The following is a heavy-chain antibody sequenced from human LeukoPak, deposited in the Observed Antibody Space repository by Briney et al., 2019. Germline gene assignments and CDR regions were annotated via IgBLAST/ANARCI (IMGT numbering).Heavy chain of an antibody. CDR3: ARDDRDISSFRFDY. V-gene: IGHV3-21*01. J-gene: IGHJ4*01. Sequence: PGGSLRLSCAAPGFTFNTYSMNWVRQAPGKGLEWVSSISSHSRDIYYADSVKGRFTISRDNAKNSLHPQMNSLRAEDTAVYYCARDDRDISSFRFDYWGHGILVTVSS. CDR2: ISSHSRDI. CDR1: GFTFNTYS. D-gene: IGHD6-6*01.